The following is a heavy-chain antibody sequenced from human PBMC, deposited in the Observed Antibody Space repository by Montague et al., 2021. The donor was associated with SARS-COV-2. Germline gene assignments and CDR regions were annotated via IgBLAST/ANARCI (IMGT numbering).Heavy chain of an antibody. CDR1: GGSISSSSYY. CDR2: IYYSGST. D-gene: IGHD6-13*01. V-gene: IGHV4-39*07. CDR3: ARVGRQQLVRLSGMDV. J-gene: IGHJ6*02. Sequence: SETLSLTCTVSGGSISSSSYYWGWIRQPPGKGLEWIGSIYYSGSTYYNPSLKSRVTISVDTSKNQFSLKLSSATAADTAVYYCARVGRQQLVRLSGMDVGGQGPAVPVPS.